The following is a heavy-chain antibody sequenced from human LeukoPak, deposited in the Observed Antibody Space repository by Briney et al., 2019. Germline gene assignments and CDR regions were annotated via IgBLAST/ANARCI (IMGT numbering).Heavy chain of an antibody. D-gene: IGHD3-16*01. CDR2: ISSSSSYI. CDR1: GFPFSGYS. Sequence: GGSLRLSCAASGFPFSGYSMNWVRQAPGKGLEWVSSISSSSSYIYYADSVKGRFTISRDNAKNSLYLQVNSLRAEDTAVYYCARDWGGDGVFDYWGQGTLVTVSS. V-gene: IGHV3-21*01. J-gene: IGHJ4*02. CDR3: ARDWGGDGVFDY.